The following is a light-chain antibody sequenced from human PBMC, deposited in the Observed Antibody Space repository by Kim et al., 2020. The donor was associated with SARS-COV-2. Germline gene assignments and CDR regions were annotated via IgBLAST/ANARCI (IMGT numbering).Light chain of an antibody. CDR2: DAS. J-gene: IGKJ4*01. Sequence: SPWERATLSCRACQGVSCSYLAWYQQKPGQSPSLLIYDASSRATCIPDRFSGSVSGTDFTLTISRLEPEDFAVYYSQQYGSSPLTFGGGTKVDIK. CDR3: QQYGSSPLT. CDR1: QGVSCSY. V-gene: IGKV3-20*01.